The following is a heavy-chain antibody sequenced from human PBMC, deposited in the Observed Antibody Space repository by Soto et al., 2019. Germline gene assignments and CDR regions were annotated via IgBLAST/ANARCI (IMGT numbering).Heavy chain of an antibody. D-gene: IGHD6-19*01. CDR1: GYTFTRYS. V-gene: IGHV1-3*01. J-gene: IGHJ4*02. CDR2: INVGTGRT. Sequence: QVHLVQSGAEVKKPGASVKVSCRASGYTFTRYSIIWVRQAPGQKIEWMGWINVGTGRTEYSQRTQGRVTITRDTSASTAYIELNDLSSEDTAVYYCARGGVDTSAWYGGDYWGQGTQVVVSS. CDR3: ARGGVDTSAWYGGDY.